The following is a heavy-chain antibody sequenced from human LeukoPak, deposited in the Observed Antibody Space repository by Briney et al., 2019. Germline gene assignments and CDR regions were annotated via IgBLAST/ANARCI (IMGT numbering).Heavy chain of an antibody. Sequence: GGSLRLSCAASGFTISSYAMSWVRQAPGKGLEWVSAISGSGGSTYYADSVKGRFTISRDNSKNTLYLQMNSLRAEDTAVYYCAKGKQPRYYYYYYMDVWGKGTTVTVSS. J-gene: IGHJ6*03. V-gene: IGHV3-23*01. CDR2: ISGSGGST. CDR1: GFTISSYA. D-gene: IGHD6-13*01. CDR3: AKGKQPRYYYYYYMDV.